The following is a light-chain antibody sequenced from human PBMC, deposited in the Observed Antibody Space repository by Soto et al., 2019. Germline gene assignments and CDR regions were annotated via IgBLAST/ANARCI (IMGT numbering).Light chain of an antibody. CDR2: AAS. CDR1: QGISNY. CDR3: QKYNSAPRVT. V-gene: IGKV1-27*01. Sequence: DIQMTQSPSSLSASVGDRVTITCRASQGISNYLAWYQQKPGKVPKLLIYAASTLQSGVPSRLSGSGSGTDFTLTISSLQPEDVATYYCQKYNSAPRVTFGPGTKVDIK. J-gene: IGKJ3*01.